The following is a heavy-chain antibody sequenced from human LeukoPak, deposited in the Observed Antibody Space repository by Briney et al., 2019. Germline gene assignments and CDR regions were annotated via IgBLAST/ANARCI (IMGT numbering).Heavy chain of an antibody. CDR2: ISDSGDYT. Sequence: GGSLRLSCAGSGFTFSSYAMSWVRQAPGKGLEWVSAISDSGDYTYYADSVKGRFTISRDNSKNTLHLHVNSLRAEDTAVYYCAKNYDTNGYYPDSWGQGTLVTVSS. CDR3: AKNYDTNGYYPDS. V-gene: IGHV3-23*01. CDR1: GFTFSSYA. J-gene: IGHJ4*02. D-gene: IGHD3-22*01.